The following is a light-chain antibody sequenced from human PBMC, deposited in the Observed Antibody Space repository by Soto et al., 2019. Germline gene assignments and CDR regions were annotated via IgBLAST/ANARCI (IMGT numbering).Light chain of an antibody. CDR1: QSIRSH. J-gene: IGKJ3*01. V-gene: IGKV1-39*01. Sequence: DIQMTQSPSSLSASVGDRVSITFRASQSIRSHLNWYQHKPGKAPKVLIYAASSLQGGVPSRFSGSGSGTDFTLTIKSLQPEDVATYYCQQSFSSPFTVGPGPKVDVK. CDR3: QQSFSSPFT. CDR2: AAS.